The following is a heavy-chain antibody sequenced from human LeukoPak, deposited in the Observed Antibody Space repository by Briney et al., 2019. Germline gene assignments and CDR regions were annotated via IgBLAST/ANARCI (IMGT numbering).Heavy chain of an antibody. V-gene: IGHV4-59*01. D-gene: IGHD3-3*01. CDR3: ARAPYDFWSGYPAPIFDY. CDR1: GGSFSGYY. CDR2: IYYSGST. J-gene: IGHJ4*02. Sequence: PSETLSLTCAVYGGSFSGYYWSWIRQPPGKGLEWIGYIYYSGSTNYNPSLKSRVTISVDTSKNQFSLKLSSVTAADTAVYYCARAPYDFWSGYPAPIFDYWGQGTLVTVSS.